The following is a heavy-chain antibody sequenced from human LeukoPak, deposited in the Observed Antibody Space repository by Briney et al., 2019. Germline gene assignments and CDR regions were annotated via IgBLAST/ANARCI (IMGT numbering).Heavy chain of an antibody. CDR1: GFTFSSYA. CDR3: ASVYCSGGYCHQPDTRLDY. V-gene: IGHV3-30-3*01. Sequence: GGSLRLSCAASGFTFSSYAMHWVRQAPGKGLEWVAVISYDGSNKYYADSVKGRFTISRDNSKNTLYLQMNSLRAEDTAVYYCASVYCSGGYCHQPDTRLDYWGQGTLVTVSS. D-gene: IGHD2-15*01. J-gene: IGHJ4*02. CDR2: ISYDGSNK.